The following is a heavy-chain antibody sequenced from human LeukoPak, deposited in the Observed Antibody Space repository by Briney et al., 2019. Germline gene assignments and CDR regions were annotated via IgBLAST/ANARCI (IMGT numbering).Heavy chain of an antibody. Sequence: ASVKVSCKASGYTFTSYYMHWVRQAPGQGLEWMGIINPSGGSTSYAQKLQGRVTMTRDTSTSTVYMELSSLRSEDTAVYYCARAQKPVDQYYDNAFDIWGQGTMVTVSS. CDR2: INPSGGST. D-gene: IGHD3-22*01. V-gene: IGHV1-46*01. J-gene: IGHJ3*02. CDR3: ARAQKPVDQYYDNAFDI. CDR1: GYTFTSYY.